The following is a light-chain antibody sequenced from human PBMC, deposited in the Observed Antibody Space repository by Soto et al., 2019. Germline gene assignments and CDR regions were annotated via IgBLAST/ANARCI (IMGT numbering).Light chain of an antibody. CDR1: QSVSTY. CDR2: DAS. V-gene: IGKV3-11*01. J-gene: IGKJ5*01. Sequence: EIVLTQSPATLSFSPGGGAALSWRASQSVSTYLAWYQQKPGQAPRLFIYDASNRATGIPARFSGSGSGTDFTLTISSLEPEDFAVYYCQQRSKWPITIGQGTRLEIK. CDR3: QQRSKWPIT.